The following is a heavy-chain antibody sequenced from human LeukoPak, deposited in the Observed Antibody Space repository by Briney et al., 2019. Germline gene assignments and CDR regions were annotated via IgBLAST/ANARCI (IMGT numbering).Heavy chain of an antibody. Sequence: SETLSLTCTVSGGSISSSSYYWGWIRQPPGKGLEWIVSIYYSGSTYYNPSLKSRVTISVDTSKNQFSLKLNSVTAADTAVYYCARESGSYLWRSWLNPWGQGTLVTVSS. CDR2: IYYSGST. V-gene: IGHV4-39*07. CDR3: ARESGSYLWRSWLNP. CDR1: GGSISSSSYY. D-gene: IGHD3-16*01. J-gene: IGHJ5*02.